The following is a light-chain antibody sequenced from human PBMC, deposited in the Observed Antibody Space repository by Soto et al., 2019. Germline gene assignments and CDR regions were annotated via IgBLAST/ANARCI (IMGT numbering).Light chain of an antibody. Sequence: IQMTQSPFSVSASVGDRVNITCRASQGISSWLAWYQQKPGKSPSLLIYKASNLQTGVPSRFSGSGSGTDFTLTISSLRPEDFATYYCQQTSSFPLTFGGGTKVESK. J-gene: IGKJ4*01. CDR1: QGISSW. CDR3: QQTSSFPLT. V-gene: IGKV1-12*01. CDR2: KAS.